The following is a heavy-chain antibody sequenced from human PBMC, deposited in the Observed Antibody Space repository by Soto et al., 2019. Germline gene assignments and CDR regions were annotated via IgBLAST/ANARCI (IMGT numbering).Heavy chain of an antibody. CDR3: ARLGKRLVIPYYYYGMDV. Sequence: GESLKISSKGCGYSITSHCIGCMHQIPRKGLEWMGIIYPGDSDTRYSPSFQGQVTISADKSISTAYLQWSSLKASDTAMYYCARLGKRLVIPYYYYGMDVWGQGTTVTVSS. V-gene: IGHV5-51*07. CDR1: GYSITSHC. D-gene: IGHD3-9*01. J-gene: IGHJ6*02. CDR2: IYPGDSDT.